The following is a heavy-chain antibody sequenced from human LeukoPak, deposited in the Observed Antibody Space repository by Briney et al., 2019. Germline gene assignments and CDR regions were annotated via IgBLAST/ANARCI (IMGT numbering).Heavy chain of an antibody. CDR2: IWYDASNK. D-gene: IGHD4-23*01. Sequence: SGGSLRLSCAASGFTFSSFGMHWVRQAPGKGLEWVAVIWYDASNKYYADSVKGRFTISRDNSKNTLYLQMNSLRDDDTAVYYCARDDYGGKLDIWGQGTVVTVSS. J-gene: IGHJ3*02. CDR1: GFTFSSFG. V-gene: IGHV3-33*01. CDR3: ARDDYGGKLDI.